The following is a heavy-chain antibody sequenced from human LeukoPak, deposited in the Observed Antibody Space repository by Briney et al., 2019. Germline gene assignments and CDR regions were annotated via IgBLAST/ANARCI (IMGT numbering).Heavy chain of an antibody. D-gene: IGHD6-13*01. V-gene: IGHV4-59*01. Sequence: SETLSLTCTVSGGSISSSYWGWIRQPPGKGLEWIGYIYYSGSTNYNPSLKSRVTISVDTSKSQFSLKLNSVTAADTAVYYCARGSSSWPYYFDYWGQGTLVTVSS. CDR2: IYYSGST. J-gene: IGHJ4*02. CDR3: ARGSSSWPYYFDY. CDR1: GGSISSSY.